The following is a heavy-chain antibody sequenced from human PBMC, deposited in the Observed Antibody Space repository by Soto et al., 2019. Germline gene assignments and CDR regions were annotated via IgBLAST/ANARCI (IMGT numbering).Heavy chain of an antibody. J-gene: IGHJ5*02. CDR1: SFTFRNYA. V-gene: IGHV3-30-3*01. CDR2: ISEDGNKK. Sequence: QVQLVESGGGVVQPGRSLRLSCAASSFTFRNYAMHWVRQAPDKGLEWVAVISEDGNKKYFAQSVKGRFTISRDNSENTLDLHMNSLRDEYTAVYYCARDGSSPGHKALFVPWGQGTLVTVSS. D-gene: IGHD6-13*01. CDR3: ARDGSSPGHKALFVP.